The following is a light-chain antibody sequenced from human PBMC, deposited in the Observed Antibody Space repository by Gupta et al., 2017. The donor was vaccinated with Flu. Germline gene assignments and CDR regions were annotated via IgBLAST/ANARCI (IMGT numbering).Light chain of an antibody. Sequence: DIVMTQSPDSLAASLGERATINCKSSRSVLSSSNSKSYLTWYQQRPGQPPRLLISWASTRESGVPDRFSGSGSGTDFTLTISGLQAEDVAVYYCQQYYTTPLTFGGGTKVEIK. CDR2: WAS. CDR3: QQYYTTPLT. V-gene: IGKV4-1*01. J-gene: IGKJ4*01. CDR1: RSVLSSSNSKSY.